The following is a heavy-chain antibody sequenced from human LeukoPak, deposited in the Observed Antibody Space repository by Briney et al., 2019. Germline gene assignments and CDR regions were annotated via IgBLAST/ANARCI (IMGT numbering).Heavy chain of an antibody. CDR1: GGSISSGGYY. J-gene: IGHJ4*02. Sequence: SQTLSLTCTVSGGSISSGGYYWSWIRQHPGKGLEWIGYIYYSGSTYYNPSLKSRVTISVDTSKNQFSLKLSSVTAADTAVYYCARVARKQLVRGLFDYWGQGTLVTVSS. CDR2: IYYSGST. CDR3: ARVARKQLVRGLFDY. V-gene: IGHV4-30-4*08. D-gene: IGHD6-6*01.